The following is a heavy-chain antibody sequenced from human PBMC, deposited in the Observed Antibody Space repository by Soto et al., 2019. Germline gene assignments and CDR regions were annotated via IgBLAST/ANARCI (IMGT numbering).Heavy chain of an antibody. V-gene: IGHV4-30-4*01. Sequence: SETLSLTCTVSGGSISSGNYYWSWIRQPPGKGLEWIGFISYSGSAYYKPSLKSRVTISVDTSKNQFSLNLSFVTAADTAVYYCAKDQPYSRGAAAGPFQHWGQGTLVTVSS. CDR1: GGSISSGNYY. CDR3: AKDQPYSRGAAAGPFQH. D-gene: IGHD6-13*01. J-gene: IGHJ1*01. CDR2: ISYSGSA.